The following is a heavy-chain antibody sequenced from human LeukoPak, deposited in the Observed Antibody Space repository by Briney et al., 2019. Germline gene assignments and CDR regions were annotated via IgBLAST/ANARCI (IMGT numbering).Heavy chain of an antibody. CDR2: IYYSGST. CDR1: GGSISSSSYY. D-gene: IGHD3-10*01. CDR3: AREHYYGSGSFDY. Sequence: SQTLSLTCTVSGGSISSSSYYWGWIRQPPGKGLEWIGSIYYSGSTYYNPSLKSRVTISVETSKNQFSLKLKSVTTADTAVYYCAREHYYGSGSFDYWGQGTLVTVSS. V-gene: IGHV4-39*07. J-gene: IGHJ4*02.